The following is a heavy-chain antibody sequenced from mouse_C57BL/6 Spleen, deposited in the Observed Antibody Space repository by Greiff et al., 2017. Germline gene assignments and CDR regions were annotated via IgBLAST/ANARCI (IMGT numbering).Heavy chain of an antibody. V-gene: IGHV5-4*01. CDR3: ARDPGYYFDY. J-gene: IGHJ2*01. Sequence: VQLQQSGGGLVKPGGSLKLSCAASGFTFSSYAMSWVRQTPEQRLEWVATISAGGGYTYYPDNVKGRFTISRDNAKNNLYLQMSHLKSEDTAMYYCARDPGYYFDYWGQGTTLTVSS. CDR2: ISAGGGYT. CDR1: GFTFSSYA.